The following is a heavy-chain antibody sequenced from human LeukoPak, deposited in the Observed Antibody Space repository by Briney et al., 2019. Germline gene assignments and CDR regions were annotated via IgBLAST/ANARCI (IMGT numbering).Heavy chain of an antibody. CDR1: GGSISSSSYY. CDR2: IYYSGST. D-gene: IGHD3-22*01. V-gene: IGHV4-39*07. CDR3: AREWDTMIVVAPSAFDI. Sequence: PSGTLSLTCAVSGGSISSSSYYWGWIRQPPGKGLEWIGSIYYSGSTYYNPSLKSRVTISVDTSKNQFSLKLSSVTAADTAVYYCAREWDTMIVVAPSAFDIWGQGTMVTVSS. J-gene: IGHJ3*02.